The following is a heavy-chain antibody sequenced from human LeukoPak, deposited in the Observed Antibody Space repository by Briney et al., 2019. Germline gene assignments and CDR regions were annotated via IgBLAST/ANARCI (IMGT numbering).Heavy chain of an antibody. D-gene: IGHD4-17*01. V-gene: IGHV4-39*06. CDR3: ARDYGDHRVDY. J-gene: IGHJ4*02. Sequence: SETLSLTCTVSGYSISSGAYYWGWIRQPPGKGLEWIGTIHYSGKTYYNPSLKSRITISIDTSKKQFALKLSSVTAADTAVYYCARDYGDHRVDYWGQGTLVTVSS. CDR2: IHYSGKT. CDR1: GYSISSGAYY.